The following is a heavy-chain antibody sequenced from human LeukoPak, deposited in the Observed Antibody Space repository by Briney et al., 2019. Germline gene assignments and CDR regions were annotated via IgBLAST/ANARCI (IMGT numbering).Heavy chain of an antibody. V-gene: IGHV4-61*02. CDR2: IYSSGCS. D-gene: IGHD4-11*01. Sequence: SQTLSLTCTVSGGSLSSGTYYWSWIRQPAGKGLEWIGRIYSSGCSNYNPSLKSRVTISVDTSKTQFSLKLSSVTAADTAVYYCARDRVTTVTTTGFRYYYYYMDVWGKGTTVTVSS. J-gene: IGHJ6*03. CDR3: ARDRVTTVTTTGFRYYYYYMDV. CDR1: GGSLSSGTYY.